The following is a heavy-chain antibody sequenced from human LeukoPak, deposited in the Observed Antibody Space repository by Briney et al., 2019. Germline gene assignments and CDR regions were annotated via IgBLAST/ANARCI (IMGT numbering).Heavy chain of an antibody. Sequence: PGGSLRLSCAASGFTLSSYAMSWVRQAPGKGLEWVSAISDTGNTYHADSVKGRFTISRDSSKNTLYLQMHSLRAEDTAVYYCTKEPYHSGSYYFDYWGQGTLVTVSS. CDR2: ISDTGNT. CDR1: GFTLSSYA. D-gene: IGHD1-26*01. J-gene: IGHJ4*02. V-gene: IGHV3-23*01. CDR3: TKEPYHSGSYYFDY.